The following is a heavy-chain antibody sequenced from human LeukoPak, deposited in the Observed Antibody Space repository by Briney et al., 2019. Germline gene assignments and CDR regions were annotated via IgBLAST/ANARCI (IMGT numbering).Heavy chain of an antibody. D-gene: IGHD3-22*01. CDR3: ARDLADSSGYYYGY. Sequence: ASVKVSCKASGYTFTSYAMNWVRQAPGQGIEWMGWINANTGNPTYAQGFTGRFVFSLDTSVSTAYLQISSLKAEDTAVYYCARDLADSSGYYYGYWGQGTLVTVSS. CDR1: GYTFTSYA. CDR2: INANTGNP. J-gene: IGHJ4*02. V-gene: IGHV7-4-1*02.